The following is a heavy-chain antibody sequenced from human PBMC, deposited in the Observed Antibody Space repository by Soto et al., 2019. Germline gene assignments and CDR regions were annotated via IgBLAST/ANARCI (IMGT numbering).Heavy chain of an antibody. CDR2: ISGSGGST. D-gene: IGHD2-15*01. CDR1: GFTFSSYA. CDR3: ALRPPAAPPNWFDP. V-gene: IGHV3-23*01. Sequence: AGGSLRLSCAASGFTFSSYAMSWVRQAPGKGLEWVSAISGSGGSTYYADSVKGRFTISRDNSKNTLYLQMNSLRAEDTAVYYCALRPPAAPPNWFDPWGQGTLVTVLL. J-gene: IGHJ5*02.